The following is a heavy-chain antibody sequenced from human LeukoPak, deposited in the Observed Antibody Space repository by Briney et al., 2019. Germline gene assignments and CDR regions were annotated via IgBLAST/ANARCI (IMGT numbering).Heavy chain of an antibody. V-gene: IGHV4-59*08. D-gene: IGHD3-3*01. J-gene: IGHJ4*02. CDR3: ARLNDFWSGYDY. CDR1: GGSISSYY. Sequence: SETLSLTCTVPGGSISSYYWSWIRQPPGKGLEWIGYIYYSGSTNYNPSLKSRVTISVDTSKNQFFLKLSSVTAADTAVYYCARLNDFWSGYDYWGQGTLVTVSS. CDR2: IYYSGST.